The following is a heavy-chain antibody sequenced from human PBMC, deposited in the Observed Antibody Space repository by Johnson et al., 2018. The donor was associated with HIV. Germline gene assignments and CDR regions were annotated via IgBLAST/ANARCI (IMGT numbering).Heavy chain of an antibody. CDR3: AKDLHGYQLRDDAFDI. Sequence: VQLVESGGALVQPGGSLRLSCEVSGFTISTFWMHWVRQVPGKGLMWVSRISGDGSSSSYADSVKGRFTISRDNAKNTLYLQINSLRAEDTAVYYCAKDLHGYQLRDDAFDIWGLGTMVTVSS. CDR1: GFTISTFW. CDR2: ISGDGSSS. V-gene: IGHV3-74*01. D-gene: IGHD2-2*01. J-gene: IGHJ3*02.